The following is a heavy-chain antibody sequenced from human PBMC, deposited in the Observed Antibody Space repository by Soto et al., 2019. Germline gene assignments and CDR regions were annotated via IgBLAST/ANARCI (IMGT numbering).Heavy chain of an antibody. CDR2: IYHSGST. D-gene: IGHD4-17*01. Sequence: SETLSLTCAGSGGSISSGGYSWSWIRQPPGKGLEWIGYIYHSGSTYYNPSRKSRVTISVDRSKNQVSLKLSSVTAADTAVYYCARGMTTVTTFDYWGQGTLVTVSS. J-gene: IGHJ4*02. V-gene: IGHV4-30-2*01. CDR1: GGSISSGGYS. CDR3: ARGMTTVTTFDY.